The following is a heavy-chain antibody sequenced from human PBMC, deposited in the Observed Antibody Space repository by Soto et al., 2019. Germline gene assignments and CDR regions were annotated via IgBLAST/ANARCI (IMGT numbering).Heavy chain of an antibody. D-gene: IGHD2-8*01. V-gene: IGHV4-31*01. J-gene: IGHJ5*02. CDR2: IYSSGST. Sequence: QVQLQEAGPGLVKPSQILSLTCTVSGGSIRSDSYYWSWIRQYPGKGLEWIGYIYSSGSTYYNPSRKSLITVSLDTAKNQFSLKLNSVTAADTAVYYCARSGVYGIVITSHWFDPWGQGNLVTVSS. CDR1: GGSIRSDSYY. CDR3: ARSGVYGIVITSHWFDP.